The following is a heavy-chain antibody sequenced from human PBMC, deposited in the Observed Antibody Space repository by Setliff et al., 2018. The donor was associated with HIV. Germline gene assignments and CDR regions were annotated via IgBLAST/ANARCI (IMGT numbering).Heavy chain of an antibody. V-gene: IGHV6-1*01. CDR1: GDSVLSSRAA. Sequence: SQTLSLTCAISGDSVLSSRAAWNCIRQSPSGGLEWLGRIYYRSKWYSEYAVSVKSRLTIKPDTLENRFSLQLSSVTPEDTAVYFCARDCDPSRYYYLSLFDFWGQGTPVTVSS. J-gene: IGHJ4*02. CDR3: ARDCDPSRYYYLSLFDF. D-gene: IGHD3-22*01. CDR2: IYYRSKWYS.